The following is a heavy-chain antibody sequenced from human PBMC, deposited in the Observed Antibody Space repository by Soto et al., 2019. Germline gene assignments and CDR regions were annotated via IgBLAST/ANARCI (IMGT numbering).Heavy chain of an antibody. J-gene: IGHJ4*02. V-gene: IGHV1-18*01. Sequence: ASVKVSCKASGYTFTIYGISWVRRAPGQGLEWMGWIGAYNGNTNYAQKLQGRVTMTTDTSTSTAYMELRSLRSDDTAVYYCAREWRYYDSSGQGYFDYWGEVTLVTVPS. CDR2: IGAYNGNT. CDR3: AREWRYYDSSGQGYFDY. D-gene: IGHD3-22*01. CDR1: GYTFTIYG.